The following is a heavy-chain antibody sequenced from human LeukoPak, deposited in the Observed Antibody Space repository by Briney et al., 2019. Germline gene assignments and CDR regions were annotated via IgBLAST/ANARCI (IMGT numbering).Heavy chain of an antibody. D-gene: IGHD1-14*01. J-gene: IGHJ3*02. Sequence: PSETLSLTCTVSGGSISSYYWSWIRQPPGKGLEWIGYIYYSGGTNYNPSLKSRVTISVDTSKNQFSLKLSSVTAADTAVYYCARLQGTSDAFDIWGQGTMVTVSS. V-gene: IGHV4-59*12. CDR2: IYYSGGT. CDR1: GGSISSYY. CDR3: ARLQGTSDAFDI.